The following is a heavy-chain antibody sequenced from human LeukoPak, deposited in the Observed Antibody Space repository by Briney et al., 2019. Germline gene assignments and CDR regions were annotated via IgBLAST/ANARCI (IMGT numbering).Heavy chain of an antibody. V-gene: IGHV3-7*05. CDR2: IKQDGTQK. J-gene: IGHJ3*02. Sequence: PGGSLRLSCAASGFTFSSYWMSWVRQAPGRGLEWVADIKQDGTQKYYVDSVEGRITISRGNVKNSLYLQMNSLRVEDTAVYYCARDCGSDCSQAFDIWGQGTIVTVS. CDR1: GFTFSSYW. D-gene: IGHD2-21*02. CDR3: ARDCGSDCSQAFDI.